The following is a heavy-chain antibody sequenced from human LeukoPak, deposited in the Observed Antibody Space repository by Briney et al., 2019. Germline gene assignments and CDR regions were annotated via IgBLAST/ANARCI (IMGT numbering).Heavy chain of an antibody. J-gene: IGHJ5*02. V-gene: IGHV3-49*04. Sequence: GGSLRLSCTASGFNFGAYAMSWVRQAPGKGLEGVGFVTSQAFGGRIEYAASVRGRFTISRDDSKSTAYLQMNSLKTEDTAVYFCTRNGRGCSSTSCYAGRFDPWGQGTQVTVSS. CDR2: VTSQAFGGRI. D-gene: IGHD2-2*01. CDR3: TRNGRGCSSTSCYAGRFDP. CDR1: GFNFGAYA.